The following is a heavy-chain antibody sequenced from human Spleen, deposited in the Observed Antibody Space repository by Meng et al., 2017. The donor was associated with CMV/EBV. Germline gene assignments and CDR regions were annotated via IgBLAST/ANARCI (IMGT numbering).Heavy chain of an antibody. Sequence: GESLKISCAASGFTVSSNYMSWVRQAPGKGLEWVSVIYSGGSTYYADSVKGRFTISRDNSKNTLYLQMNSLRAEDTAVYYCARAFYDREQGAFDIWGQGTTVTVSS. J-gene: IGHJ3*02. D-gene: IGHD3-22*01. CDR3: ARAFYDREQGAFDI. V-gene: IGHV3-53*01. CDR1: GFTVSSNY. CDR2: IYSGGST.